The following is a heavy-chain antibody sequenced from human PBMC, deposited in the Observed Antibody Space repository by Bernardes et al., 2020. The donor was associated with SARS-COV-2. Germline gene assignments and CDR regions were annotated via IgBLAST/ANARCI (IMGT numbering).Heavy chain of an antibody. CDR3: ASTYYYDSSGYFFDAFDI. CDR1: GYSLTRYW. D-gene: IGHD3-22*01. CDR2: IYPGDSDT. J-gene: IGHJ3*02. Sequence: GACRKNSSKGSGYSLTRYWIGWVRPIPGKGLEWMGIIYPGDSDTRYSPSFQGQVTISADKSISTAYLQWSSLKASDTAMYYCASTYYYDSSGYFFDAFDIWGQGTMVTVSS. V-gene: IGHV5-51*01.